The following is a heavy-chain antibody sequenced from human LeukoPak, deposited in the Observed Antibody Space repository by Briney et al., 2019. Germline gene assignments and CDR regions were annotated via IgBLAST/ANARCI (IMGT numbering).Heavy chain of an antibody. V-gene: IGHV3-30*03. CDR2: ISYDGSNK. D-gene: IGHD2-15*01. CDR3: ATTAQGGYCSGGSCYRYYYYYMDV. CDR1: GFTFSSYG. Sequence: PGGSLRLSCAASGFTFSSYGMHWVRQAPGKGLEWVAVISYDGSNKYYADSVKGRFTISRDNSKNTLYLQMNSLRAEDTAVYYCATTAQGGYCSGGSCYRYYYYYMDVWGKGTTVTVSS. J-gene: IGHJ6*03.